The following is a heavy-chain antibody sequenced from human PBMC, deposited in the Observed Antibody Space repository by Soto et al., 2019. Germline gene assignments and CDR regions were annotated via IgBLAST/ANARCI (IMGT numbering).Heavy chain of an antibody. Sequence: QVQLQESGPGLVRPSETLSLTCSVSGDSIRGYYWSWIRQPPGKGLEWIGYIYYSGSTNYNPSLKSRVTISVDTSKNQFSLELSSVTAADTAVYYCAKDTGGWYWFDPWGQGTLVTVSS. J-gene: IGHJ5*02. CDR3: AKDTGGWYWFDP. D-gene: IGHD6-19*01. CDR1: GDSIRGYY. CDR2: IYYSGST. V-gene: IGHV4-59*01.